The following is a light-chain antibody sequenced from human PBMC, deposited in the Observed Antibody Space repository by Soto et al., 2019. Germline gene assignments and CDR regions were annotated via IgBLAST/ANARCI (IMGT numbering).Light chain of an antibody. CDR1: SSNIGAGYD. J-gene: IGLJ3*02. Sequence: QSVLTQPPSVSGAPGQRVTISCTESSSNIGAGYDVHWYQQLPGTAPKLLIYGNSNRPSGVPDRFPGSKSGTSASLAITGLQAEDEADYYCQSYDSSLSGWVFGGGTKVTVL. CDR3: QSYDSSLSGWV. CDR2: GNS. V-gene: IGLV1-40*01.